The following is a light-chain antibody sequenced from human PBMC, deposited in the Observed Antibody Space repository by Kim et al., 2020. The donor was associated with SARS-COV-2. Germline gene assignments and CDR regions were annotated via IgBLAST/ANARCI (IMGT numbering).Light chain of an antibody. CDR1: KLGDKY. Sequence: PGQTASIPCSGDKLGDKYACWYQQKPGQSPVLVIYQDSKRPSGIPERFSGSNSGNTATLTISGTQAMDEADYYCQAWDSSTAHVVFGGETQLTVL. CDR3: QAWDSSTAHVV. J-gene: IGLJ2*01. CDR2: QDS. V-gene: IGLV3-1*01.